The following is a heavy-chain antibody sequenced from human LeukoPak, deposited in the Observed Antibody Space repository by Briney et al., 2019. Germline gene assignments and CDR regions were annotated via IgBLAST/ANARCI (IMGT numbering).Heavy chain of an antibody. CDR2: ISYDGSNK. CDR3: ARDSLLGYCSSTSCFPDY. V-gene: IGHV3-30-3*01. Sequence: PGRSLRLSCAASGFTFSSYAMHWVRQAPGKGLEWVAVISYDGSNKYYADSVKGRFTISRDNSKNTLYLQMNSLRAEDTAVYYCARDSLLGYCSSTSCFPDYWGQGTLVTVSS. CDR1: GFTFSSYA. D-gene: IGHD2-2*01. J-gene: IGHJ4*02.